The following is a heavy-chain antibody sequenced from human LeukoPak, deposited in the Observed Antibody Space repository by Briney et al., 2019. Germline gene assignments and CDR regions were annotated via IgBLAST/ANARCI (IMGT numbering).Heavy chain of an antibody. CDR1: GYSFTNYW. CDR2: IYPGDSDT. D-gene: IGHD1-26*01. V-gene: IGHV5-51*01. CDR3: ARSLTQGTTTFDI. Sequence: GESLKISCKGSGYSFTNYWIVWVRQMPGKGLEWMGIIYPGDSDTRYSPSLQGQVTISADKSISTAYLQWSSLKASDTAMYYCARSLTQGTTTFDIWDQGTMVTVSS. J-gene: IGHJ3*02.